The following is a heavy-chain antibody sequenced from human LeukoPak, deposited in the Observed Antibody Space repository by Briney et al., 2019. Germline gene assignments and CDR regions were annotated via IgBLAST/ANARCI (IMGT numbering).Heavy chain of an antibody. CDR1: GFTFSSYS. CDR3: ARDGSGSYDY. D-gene: IGHD3-10*01. J-gene: IGHJ4*02. Sequence: GGSLRLSCAASGFTFSSYSMNWVRQAPGKGLEWVSYISSSSSTIYYADSVKGRFTISRDNAKNSLYLQMNSLRAEDTAVYYCARDGSGSYDYWGQGTLVTVSS. CDR2: ISSSSSTI. V-gene: IGHV3-48*04.